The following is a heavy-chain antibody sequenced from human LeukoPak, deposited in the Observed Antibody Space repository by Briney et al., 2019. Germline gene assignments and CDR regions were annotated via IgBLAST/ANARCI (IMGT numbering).Heavy chain of an antibody. J-gene: IGHJ4*02. D-gene: IGHD4-17*01. CDR3: ARARPDTLTTVTPDY. V-gene: IGHV3-21*01. CDR1: GFTFSSYS. CDR2: ISSSSSYI. Sequence: PGGFLRLSCAASGFTFSSYSMNWVRQAPGKGLEWVSSISSSSSYIYYADSVKGRFTISRDNAKNSLYLQMNSLRAEDTAVYYCARARPDTLTTVTPDYWGQGTLVTVSS.